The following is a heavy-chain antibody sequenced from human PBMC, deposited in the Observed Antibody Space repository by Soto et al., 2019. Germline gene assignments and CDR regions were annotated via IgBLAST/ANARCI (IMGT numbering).Heavy chain of an antibody. J-gene: IGHJ6*02. CDR3: SREWAELTVFGVVTPSYGTDV. CDR1: GYTFKSYA. D-gene: IGHD3-3*01. Sequence: ASVKVSCKASGYTFKSYAMHWVRQAPGQSLEWMGWISAGNGNTKYSQKFQDRVTMTRDTSASTAYMELSSLRSEDTAVYYCSREWAELTVFGVVTPSYGTDVWGQGTTVTVSS. CDR2: ISAGNGNT. V-gene: IGHV1-3*01.